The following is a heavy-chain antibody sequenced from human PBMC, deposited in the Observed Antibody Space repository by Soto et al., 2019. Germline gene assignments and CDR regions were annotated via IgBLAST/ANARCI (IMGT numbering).Heavy chain of an antibody. V-gene: IGHV1-69*13. J-gene: IGHJ4*02. CDR3: AGDGYNYFDY. CDR2: IIPIFGTA. CDR1: GGTFSSYA. Sequence: GASVKVSCKASGGTFSSYAISWVRQAPGQGLEWMGGIIPIFGTANYAQKFQGRVTITADESTSTAYMELSSLRSEDTAVYYCAGDGYNYFDYWGQGTLVTVSS. D-gene: IGHD5-12*01.